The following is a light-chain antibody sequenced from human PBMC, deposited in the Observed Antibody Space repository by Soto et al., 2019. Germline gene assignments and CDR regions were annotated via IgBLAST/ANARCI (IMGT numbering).Light chain of an antibody. Sequence: EIVLAQFPTPLSVSPGDRATLSCRASQYIGRAVAWYHQRSGQAPRLLIFDASIRVPTTPARFSGSVSGTEFTLTISSLESEDFAVYFCQQYGDRPRTFGQGTRLEIK. CDR3: QQYGDRPRT. CDR1: QYIGRA. CDR2: DAS. J-gene: IGKJ5*01. V-gene: IGKV3-15*01.